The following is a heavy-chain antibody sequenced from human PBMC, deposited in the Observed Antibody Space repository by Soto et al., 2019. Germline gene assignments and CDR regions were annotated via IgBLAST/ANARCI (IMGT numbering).Heavy chain of an antibody. CDR2: IYYSGST. D-gene: IGHD3-22*01. Sequence: PSETLSLTCTVSGVSISSYYWSWIRQPPGKGLEWIGYIYYSGSTNYTPSLKSRVTISVDTSKNQFSLKLSSVTAADTAVYYCARDYYDSSGYLYCFDYWGQGTLVTISS. V-gene: IGHV4-59*01. CDR3: ARDYYDSSGYLYCFDY. J-gene: IGHJ4*02. CDR1: GVSISSYY.